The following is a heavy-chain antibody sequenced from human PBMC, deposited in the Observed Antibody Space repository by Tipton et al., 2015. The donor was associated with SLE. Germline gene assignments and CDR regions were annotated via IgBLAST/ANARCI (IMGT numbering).Heavy chain of an antibody. D-gene: IGHD2-2*02. V-gene: IGHV4-31*03. Sequence: TLSLTCTVFGGSISSASYYWSWIRRHPGKGLEWIGYINYSGSTYYNPSLKSRVTISEDTSNNQFSLKLSSVTAADTAVYYCARDDCSRTSCYKGLGYFDYWGQGILVTVSS. J-gene: IGHJ4*02. CDR1: GGSISSASYY. CDR3: ARDDCSRTSCYKGLGYFDY. CDR2: INYSGST.